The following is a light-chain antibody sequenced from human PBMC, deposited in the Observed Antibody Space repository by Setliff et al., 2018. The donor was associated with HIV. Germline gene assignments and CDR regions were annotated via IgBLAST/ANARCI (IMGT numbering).Light chain of an antibody. CDR2: EVR. Sequence: QSVLTQPASVSGSPGQSITISCTGTSSDVGGYDYVSWYQHHPGKAPKLIISEVRNRPSGVSHRFSGSKSGNTASLTISGLQAEDEADYYCSTYTSSITYGFGTGTKVTVL. CDR3: STYTSSITYG. V-gene: IGLV2-14*01. J-gene: IGLJ1*01. CDR1: SSDVGGYDY.